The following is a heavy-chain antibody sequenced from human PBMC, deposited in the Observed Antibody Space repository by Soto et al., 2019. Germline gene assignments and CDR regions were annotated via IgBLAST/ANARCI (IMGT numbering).Heavy chain of an antibody. CDR1: RDTFTSYY. D-gene: IGHD1-26*01. CDR2: INPHGGST. Sequence: DSVEVSCKAPRDTFTSYYINWVRQAPGQGLEWMGVINPHGGSTAYAQKFKGRVTLTRDTSASTVYMEVSSLTSEDTAMYYCARSSGGNFGIIIEGTNWFAPWGQGPLVTVSS. J-gene: IGHJ5*02. CDR3: ARSSGGNFGIIIEGTNWFAP. V-gene: IGHV1-46*01.